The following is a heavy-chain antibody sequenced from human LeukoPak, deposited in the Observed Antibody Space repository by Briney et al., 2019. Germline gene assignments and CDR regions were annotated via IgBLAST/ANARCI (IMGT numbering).Heavy chain of an antibody. CDR3: ARVQFGYGDYPDY. J-gene: IGHJ4*02. D-gene: IGHD4-17*01. CDR1: GFTFSSYW. V-gene: IGHV3-7*01. CDR2: IKQDGSEK. Sequence: GGSLRLSCAASGFTFSSYWMSWVRQAPGKGLEWVANIKQDGSEKYYVDSVKGRFTISRDNAKNSLYLQMNSLRAEDTAVYYCARVQFGYGDYPDYWGQGTLVTVSS.